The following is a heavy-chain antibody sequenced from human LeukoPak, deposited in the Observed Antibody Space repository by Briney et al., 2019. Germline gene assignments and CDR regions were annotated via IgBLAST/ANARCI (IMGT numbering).Heavy chain of an antibody. J-gene: IGHJ5*01. CDR3: ATDGMVRGPDAWFDS. V-gene: IGHV4-39*06. D-gene: IGHD3-10*01. Sequence: PSETLSLTCTVSGGFISSSSYYWGWIRQPPGKGLEWIGSIYYSGSTYYNPSLKSRVTISVDTSKNQFALKLSPVTAADTAVYYCATDGMVRGPDAWFDSWGQGTLVTVS. CDR1: GGFISSSSYY. CDR2: IYYSGST.